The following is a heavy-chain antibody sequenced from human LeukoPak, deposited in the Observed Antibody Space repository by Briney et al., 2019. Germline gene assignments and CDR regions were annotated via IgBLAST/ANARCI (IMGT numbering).Heavy chain of an antibody. D-gene: IGHD3-22*01. J-gene: IGHJ4*02. V-gene: IGHV1-3*01. CDR3: ARAYDSSGYRGLYYFDY. CDR2: INAGNGNT. Sequence: ASVKVSCKASGYTFTSYAMHWVRQAPGQRLEWRGLINAGNGNTKYSQKFQGRVTITRDTSASTAYMELSSLRSEDTAVYYCARAYDSSGYRGLYYFDYSGQGTLVTVSS. CDR1: GYTFTSYA.